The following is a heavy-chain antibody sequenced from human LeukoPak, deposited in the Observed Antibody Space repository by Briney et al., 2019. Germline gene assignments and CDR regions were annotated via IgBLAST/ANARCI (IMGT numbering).Heavy chain of an antibody. CDR2: IYHSGTT. CDR3: ARLASPAAPFDY. CDR1: GGSISGSGYY. V-gene: IGHV4-39*07. J-gene: IGHJ4*02. Sequence: SETLSLTCTVSGGSISGSGYYWGWVRQAPGKGLEWIGSIYHSGTTYYNPYLKSRVTISVDTSRNQFSVRLSSVTAADTAVYYCARLASPAAPFDYWGQGTLVTVSS. D-gene: IGHD2-2*01.